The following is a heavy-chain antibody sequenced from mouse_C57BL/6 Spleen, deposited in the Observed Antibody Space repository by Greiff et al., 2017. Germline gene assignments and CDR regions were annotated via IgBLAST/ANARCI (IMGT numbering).Heavy chain of an antibody. V-gene: IGHV3-6*01. D-gene: IGHD1-1*01. Sequence: DVKLQESGPGLVKPSQSLSLTCSVTGYSITSGYYWNWIRQFPGNKLEWMGYISYDGSNNYNPSLKNRISITRDTSKNQFFLKLNSVTTEDTATYYCARKVYYYGSREGYFDVWGTGTTVTVSS. CDR3: ARKVYYYGSREGYFDV. CDR2: ISYDGSN. CDR1: GYSITSGYY. J-gene: IGHJ1*03.